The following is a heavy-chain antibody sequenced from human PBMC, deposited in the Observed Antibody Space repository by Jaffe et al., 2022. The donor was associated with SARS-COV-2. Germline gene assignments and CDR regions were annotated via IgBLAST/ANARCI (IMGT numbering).Heavy chain of an antibody. CDR1: GYTFSNYA. CDR3: ARGIFVIYRGYDYWVGVGY. CDR2: INTNSGNP. V-gene: IGHV7-4-1*02. J-gene: IGHJ4*02. D-gene: IGHD5-12*01. Sequence: QVQLVQSGSELKKPGASVKVSCKASGYTFSNYAINWVRQAPGQGLEWMGWINTNSGNPTYAQGFTGRFVFSLDTSVSTAYLEISSLKAEDTAVYFCARGIFVIYRGYDYWVGVGYWGQGTLVTVSS.